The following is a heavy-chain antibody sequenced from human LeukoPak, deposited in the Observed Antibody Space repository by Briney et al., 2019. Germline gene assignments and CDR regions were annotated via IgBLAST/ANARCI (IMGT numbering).Heavy chain of an antibody. CDR1: GYSFTSYW. V-gene: IGHV5-10-1*01. CDR2: IDPSDSYT. J-gene: IGHJ4*02. D-gene: IGHD2-2*01. Sequence: PGESLKISCKAFGYSFTSYWITWVRQTPGKGLEWMGRIDPSDSYTRCSPSFQGHVIISADKSISTAYLQWSSLKASDTAMYYCARRNNYCDDTSCYLADYWGQGTLVTVSS. CDR3: ARRNNYCDDTSCYLADY.